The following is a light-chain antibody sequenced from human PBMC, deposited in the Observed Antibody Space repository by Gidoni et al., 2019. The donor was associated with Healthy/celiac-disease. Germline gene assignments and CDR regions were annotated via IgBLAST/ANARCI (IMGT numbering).Light chain of an antibody. CDR1: QSISSY. J-gene: IGKJ4*01. CDR3: QQSYSTGQLT. Sequence: DIQMTQSPSSLSASVGDRVTITCRASQSISSYLNWYQQKPGKAPKLLIYAASSLQSGVPSRFSGSGSGTDFTLTISSLQPADFATYYCQQSYSTGQLTFXGXTKVEIK. V-gene: IGKV1-39*01. CDR2: AAS.